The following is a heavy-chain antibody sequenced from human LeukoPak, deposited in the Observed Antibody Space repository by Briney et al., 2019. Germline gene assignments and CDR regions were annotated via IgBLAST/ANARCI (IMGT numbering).Heavy chain of an antibody. Sequence: GGSLRLSCAASGFTFSNYTMNWVRQAPGKGLEWVSSSSNSGSYIYYADSVKGRFTISRDNAKNSLYLQMNSLRAEDTAVYYCARGVPYDSWSGPHYSDYWGQGTLVTVSS. J-gene: IGHJ4*02. D-gene: IGHD3-3*01. V-gene: IGHV3-21*01. CDR2: SSNSGSYI. CDR3: ARGVPYDSWSGPHYSDY. CDR1: GFTFSNYT.